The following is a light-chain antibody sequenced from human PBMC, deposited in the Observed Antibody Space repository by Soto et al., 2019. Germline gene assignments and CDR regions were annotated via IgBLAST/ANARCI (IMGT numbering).Light chain of an antibody. CDR2: DAS. J-gene: IGKJ5*01. V-gene: IGKV3-11*01. CDR3: QQRSKWPPIT. CDR1: QSVSSY. Sequence: EIVLTQSPATLSLSPGERATLSCRASQSVSSYLAWYQQKPGQAPRLLIYDASNRATGIPARFSGSVSGTDFTLTISSIEPEDFAVYYCQQRSKWPPITFGQGTRLEIK.